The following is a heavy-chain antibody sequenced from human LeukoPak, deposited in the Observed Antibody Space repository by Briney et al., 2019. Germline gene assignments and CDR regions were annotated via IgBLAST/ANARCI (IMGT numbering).Heavy chain of an antibody. CDR1: GFIFSSYE. CDR3: ARDYSGWSLDP. Sequence: GGSLRLSCAASGFIFSSYEMNWVRQAPGKGLEWVSYISDGGRTIYYADSVKGRFTMSRDNAKNSLFLQMNRLRAEDTAVYYCARDYSGWSLDPWGQGTLVTVSS. J-gene: IGHJ5*02. V-gene: IGHV3-48*03. CDR2: ISDGGRTI. D-gene: IGHD5-12*01.